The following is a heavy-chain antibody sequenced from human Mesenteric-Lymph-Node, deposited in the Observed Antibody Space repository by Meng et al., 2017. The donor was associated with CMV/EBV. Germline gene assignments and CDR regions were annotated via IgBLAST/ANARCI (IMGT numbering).Heavy chain of an antibody. V-gene: IGHV1-2*06. CDR3: ARDPTGDTAMVPVGKEFDY. J-gene: IGHJ4*02. Sequence: QVQLVQSWAEVKNPGASVKVSCKASGYTFTGYYMHWVRQAPGQGLEWMGRINPNSGGTNYAQKFQGRITIARDTFMSTAYMELSRLRSDDTAVYDCARDPTGDTAMVPVGKEFDYWGQGTLVTVSS. D-gene: IGHD5-18*01. CDR1: GYTFTGYY. CDR2: INPNSGGT.